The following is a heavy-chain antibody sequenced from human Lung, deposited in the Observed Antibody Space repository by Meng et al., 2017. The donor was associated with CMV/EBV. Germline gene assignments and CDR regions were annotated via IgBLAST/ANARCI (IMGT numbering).Heavy chain of an antibody. CDR2: IWFDGSFK. V-gene: IGHV3-33*06. Sequence: GXXRLSCAASGFSFSSFATHWVRQAQGKGLGWVAVIWFDGSFKFYGDSVQGRFTISRDNSKNILYLEMNNLRAGDTAVYYCAKVPCSSTSCYPYYFDSWXQGXLVTVSS. CDR1: GFSFSSFA. J-gene: IGHJ4*02. D-gene: IGHD2-2*01. CDR3: AKVPCSSTSCYPYYFDS.